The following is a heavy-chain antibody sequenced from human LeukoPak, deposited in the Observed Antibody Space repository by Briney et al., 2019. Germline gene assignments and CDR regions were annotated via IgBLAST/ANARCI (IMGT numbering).Heavy chain of an antibody. D-gene: IGHD3-10*01. CDR1: GPSITSYY. V-gene: IGHV4-59*08. J-gene: IGHJ3*02. CDR3: ARHFGFGDAFDI. Sequence: SETLSLTCTVSGPSITSYYWSWIRQPPGKGLEWIGYIYYSGGTTYNPSLKSGVPISVDTSKNQFSLKLRSVTGADTAVYYCARHFGFGDAFDIWGQGTMVTVSS. CDR2: IYYSGGT.